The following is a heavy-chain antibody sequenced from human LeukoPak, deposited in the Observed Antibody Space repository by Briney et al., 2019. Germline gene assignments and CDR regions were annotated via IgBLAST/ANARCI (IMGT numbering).Heavy chain of an antibody. D-gene: IGHD3-22*01. CDR2: ISGSGGST. CDR1: GFTFSSYG. V-gene: IGHV3-23*01. J-gene: IGHJ5*02. CDR3: ARDKSGGYYYWFDP. Sequence: GGSLRLSCAASGFTFSSYGMSWVRQAPGKGLEWVSAISGSGGSTYYADSVKGRFTISRDNSKNTLYLQMNSLRAEDTAVYYCARDKSGGYYYWFDPWGQGTLVTVSS.